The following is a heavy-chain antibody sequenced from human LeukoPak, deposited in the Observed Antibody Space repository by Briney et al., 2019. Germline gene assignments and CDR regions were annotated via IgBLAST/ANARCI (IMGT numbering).Heavy chain of an antibody. Sequence: GGSLRLSCAASGFTFSSYWMHWVRHAPGKGLVWVSRINSDGSSTSYADSVKGRFTISRDNAKNTLYLQMNSLRAEDTAVYYCARGLGTMVRGVIKWGQGTLVTVSS. CDR2: INSDGSST. V-gene: IGHV3-74*01. J-gene: IGHJ4*02. CDR1: GFTFSSYW. D-gene: IGHD3-10*01. CDR3: ARGLGTMVRGVIK.